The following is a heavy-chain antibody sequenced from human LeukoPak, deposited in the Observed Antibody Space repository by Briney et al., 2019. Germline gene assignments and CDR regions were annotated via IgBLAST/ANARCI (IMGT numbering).Heavy chain of an antibody. J-gene: IGHJ4*02. CDR3: ARDLKRGYSSGRYSWGTGSSNDY. V-gene: IGHV1-18*01. CDR2: ISGYNGNT. Sequence: ASVKVSCKASGYTFTSYGISWVRQAPGQGLEWMGWISGYNGNTNYAQKLQGRVTMTTDTSTSTAYMELRSLRSDDTAVYDCARDLKRGYSSGRYSWGTGSSNDYWGQGTLVTVSS. CDR1: GYTFTSYG. D-gene: IGHD6-19*01.